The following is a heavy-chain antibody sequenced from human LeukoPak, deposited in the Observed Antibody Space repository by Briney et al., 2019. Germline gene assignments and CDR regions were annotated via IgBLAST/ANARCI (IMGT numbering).Heavy chain of an antibody. Sequence: AGSLRLSCAASGFTFSSYEMNWVRQAPGKGLEWVSSINSDSIWIYYADSVKGRFTISRDNARNSLYLQMNSLRVEDTAVYYCARDAGGRTQREGWFDPWGQGTLVTVSS. CDR1: GFTFSSYE. V-gene: IGHV3-21*01. CDR2: INSDSIWI. D-gene: IGHD1-26*01. J-gene: IGHJ5*02. CDR3: ARDAGGRTQREGWFDP.